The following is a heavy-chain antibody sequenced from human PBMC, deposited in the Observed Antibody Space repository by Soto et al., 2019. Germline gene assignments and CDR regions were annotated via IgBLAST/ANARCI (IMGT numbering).Heavy chain of an antibody. CDR1: GYSISSGYH. D-gene: IGHD2-15*01. CDR3: ARQDRVVAEGRWFDP. J-gene: IGHJ5*02. CDR2: VHYSGNT. V-gene: IGHV4-38-2*02. Sequence: SETLSLTCTVSGYSISSGYHWAWIRQPPGKGLEWLGSVHYSGNTYYNPSLKSRLTISVDKSKNQFSLNLSSVTAADTAVYYCARQDRVVAEGRWFDPWGQGNLVTVSS.